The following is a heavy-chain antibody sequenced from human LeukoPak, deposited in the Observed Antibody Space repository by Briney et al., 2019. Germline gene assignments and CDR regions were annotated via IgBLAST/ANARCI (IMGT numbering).Heavy chain of an antibody. Sequence: GRSLRLSCAASGFSFSNYAIHWVRQAPGKGLEWLAVISYDGSNKHQTDSVKGRFTISRDSSKNTLYLQMNSLRADDTAVYYCARAFDDTAMFLTAFDIWGQGTMVTVSS. D-gene: IGHD5-18*01. CDR1: GFSFSNYA. V-gene: IGHV3-30*04. J-gene: IGHJ3*02. CDR3: ARAFDDTAMFLTAFDI. CDR2: ISYDGSNK.